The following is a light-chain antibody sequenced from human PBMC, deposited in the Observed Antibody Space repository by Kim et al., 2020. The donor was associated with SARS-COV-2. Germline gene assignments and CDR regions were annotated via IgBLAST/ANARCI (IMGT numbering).Light chain of an antibody. V-gene: IGKV3-20*01. CDR1: QSVSSNY. CDR2: VAS. CDR3: QQYGSFTWT. J-gene: IGKJ1*01. Sequence: ENVLTQSPGTVSLSPRERATLSCRASQSVSSNYLAWYQQKPGQAPRLLIYVASRRATGIPDRFSGSGSGTDFTLSISRLEPEDSAVYYCQQYGSFTWTFGQGTKVEIK.